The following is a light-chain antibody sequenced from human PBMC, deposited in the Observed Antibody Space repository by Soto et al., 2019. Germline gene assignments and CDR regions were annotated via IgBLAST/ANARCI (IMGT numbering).Light chain of an antibody. CDR3: QQRSNWPPLFT. J-gene: IGKJ3*01. Sequence: DIQMTQSPSSLSASVGDRVTITCQASQDIIKFLNWYQQKPGKAPKLLIYDASNLEAGVPSRFSGGGSGTDFTFTISGLQPEDFAVYYCQQRSNWPPLFTFGPGTKVDIK. CDR2: DAS. V-gene: IGKV1-33*01. CDR1: QDIIKF.